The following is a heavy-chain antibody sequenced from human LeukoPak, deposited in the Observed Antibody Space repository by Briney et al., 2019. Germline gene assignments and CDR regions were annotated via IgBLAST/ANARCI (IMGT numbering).Heavy chain of an antibody. Sequence: SQTLSLTCTVSGGSISSGGYYWSWIRQPPGKGLEWIGYIYHSGSTYYNPSLKSRVTISVDRSKNQFSLKLSSVTAADTAVYYCARDSWSGYVDYWGQGTLVTVSS. CDR2: IYHSGST. D-gene: IGHD3-3*01. CDR3: ARDSWSGYVDY. J-gene: IGHJ4*02. CDR1: GGSISSGGYY. V-gene: IGHV4-30-2*01.